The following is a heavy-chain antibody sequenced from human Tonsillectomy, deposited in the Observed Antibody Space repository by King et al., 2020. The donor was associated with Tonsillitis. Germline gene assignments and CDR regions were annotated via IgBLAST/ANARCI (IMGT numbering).Heavy chain of an antibody. CDR2: MHTSGTT. CDR1: GGSIRGGSFY. V-gene: IGHV4-61*02. J-gene: IGHJ6*03. D-gene: IGHD4-11*01. CDR3: ARARYSNFAANYYYVDV. Sequence: QLQESGPGLVKPSQTLSLSCTVSGGSIRGGSFYWTWIRQPAGKGLECIGRMHTSGTTNYSPSLRSRVTMSIDTSKSQFSLKLTSVTAADTAVYYCARARYSNFAANYYYVDVWGKGTTVTVSS.